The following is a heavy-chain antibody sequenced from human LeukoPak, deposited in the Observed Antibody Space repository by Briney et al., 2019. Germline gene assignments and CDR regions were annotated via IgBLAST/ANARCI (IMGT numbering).Heavy chain of an antibody. Sequence: ASVKVSCKTSGYTFTDYYMHWVRQAPGQGLEWMGWTNPNSGATNYAQKFQGRVTMTRDTSISTAYMELSRLKSDDTAVYYCARANSVVVVAVTETNWFDPWGQGTLVTVSS. V-gene: IGHV1-2*02. J-gene: IGHJ5*02. CDR3: ARANSVVVVAVTETNWFDP. CDR1: GYTFTDYY. D-gene: IGHD2-15*01. CDR2: TNPNSGAT.